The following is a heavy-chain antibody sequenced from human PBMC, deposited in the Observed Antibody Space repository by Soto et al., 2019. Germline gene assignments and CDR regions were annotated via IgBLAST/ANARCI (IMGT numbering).Heavy chain of an antibody. Sequence: ASVQVSCKASGYTFTSYGISWVRQAAGQGLEWMGWISAYNGNTNYAQKLQGRVTMTTDTSTSTAYMELKSPRSDDTAVYYCARDRPSGYYGSGSYYKPPGIRNDYWGQGTLVTVSS. V-gene: IGHV1-18*04. D-gene: IGHD3-10*01. J-gene: IGHJ4*02. CDR3: ARDRPSGYYGSGSYYKPPGIRNDY. CDR1: GYTFTSYG. CDR2: ISAYNGNT.